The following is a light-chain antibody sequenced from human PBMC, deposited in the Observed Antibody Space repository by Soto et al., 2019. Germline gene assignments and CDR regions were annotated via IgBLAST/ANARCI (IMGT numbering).Light chain of an antibody. CDR3: QQYNSY. J-gene: IGKJ3*01. CDR2: DAY. Sequence: EILFTQSPATLSLSPGERATLSCRASQSVSRYLAWYQQKPGQAPRLLIYDAYNRATGIPARFSGSGSGTEFPLTISSLQPNDFATYYCQQYNSYFGPGTKVDIK. CDR1: QSVSRY. V-gene: IGKV3-11*01.